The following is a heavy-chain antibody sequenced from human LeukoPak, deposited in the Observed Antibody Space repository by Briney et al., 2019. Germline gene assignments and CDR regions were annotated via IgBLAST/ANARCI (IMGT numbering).Heavy chain of an antibody. CDR3: ARHLAADLFDY. Sequence: PSETLSLTCTVSGGSISSYYWSWIRQPPGKGLEWIGYIYYSGSTNYNPSLKSRVTMSVDTSKNQFSLKLSSVTAADTAVYYCARHLAADLFDYWGQGTLVTVSS. D-gene: IGHD6-13*01. J-gene: IGHJ4*02. V-gene: IGHV4-59*08. CDR1: GGSISSYY. CDR2: IYYSGST.